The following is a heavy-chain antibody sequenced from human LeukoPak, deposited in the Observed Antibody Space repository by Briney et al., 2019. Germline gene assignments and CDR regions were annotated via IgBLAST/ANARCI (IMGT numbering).Heavy chain of an antibody. CDR1: GITLSNYG. CDR3: AKRGVVIRVILVGFHKQAYYFDS. Sequence: GGSLRLSCAVSGITLSNYGMSWVRQAPGRGLEWVAGISDSGGATNYADSVKGRFTISRDNRKNTLYLQMNSLRAEDTAVYFCAKRGVVIRVILVGFHKQAYYFDSWGQGALVTVSS. CDR2: ISDSGGAT. V-gene: IGHV3-23*01. J-gene: IGHJ4*02. D-gene: IGHD3-22*01.